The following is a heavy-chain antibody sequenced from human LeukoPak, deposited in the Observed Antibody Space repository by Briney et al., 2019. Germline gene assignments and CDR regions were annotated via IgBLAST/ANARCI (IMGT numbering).Heavy chain of an antibody. D-gene: IGHD3-10*01. Sequence: GGSLRLSCAASGFTFSSYAMSWVRQAPGKGLEWVSAISGSGGSTYYADSVKGRFTISRDNSKNTLYLQMNSLRAEDTAVYYCAATYYYGSGSYPGWFDPWGQGTLVTVSS. CDR1: GFTFSSYA. CDR2: ISGSGGST. J-gene: IGHJ5*02. V-gene: IGHV3-23*01. CDR3: AATYYYGSGSYPGWFDP.